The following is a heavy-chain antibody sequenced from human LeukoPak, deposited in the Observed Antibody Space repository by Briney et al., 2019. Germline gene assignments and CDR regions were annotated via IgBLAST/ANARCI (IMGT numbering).Heavy chain of an antibody. CDR2: INHSGST. CDR1: GGSFSGYY. D-gene: IGHD3-22*01. CDR3: ATLGEYYDSSGYYYN. J-gene: IGHJ4*02. V-gene: IGHV4-34*01. Sequence: SETLSLTCGVYGGSFSGYYWSWIRQPPGRGLEWIGEINHSGSTYYNPSLKSRVTISVDTSKNQFSLKLTSVTAADTAVYYCATLGEYYDSSGYYYNWGQGTLVTVSS.